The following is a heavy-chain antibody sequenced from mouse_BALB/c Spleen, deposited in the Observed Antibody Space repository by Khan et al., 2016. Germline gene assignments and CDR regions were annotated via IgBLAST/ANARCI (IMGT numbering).Heavy chain of an antibody. CDR2: ISNGGDNT. CDR1: GFTFSDYY. Sequence: EVELVESGGGLVQPGGSLKLSCATSGFTFSDYYMYWVRQTPEKRLEWVAYISNGGDNTYYPDTVKGRSTISRDKAKNILYLQMSRLKSEDTAMYYCAGHRRNYGSPWYFDVWGAGTTVTVSS. V-gene: IGHV5-12*02. D-gene: IGHD1-1*01. CDR3: AGHRRNYGSPWYFDV. J-gene: IGHJ1*01.